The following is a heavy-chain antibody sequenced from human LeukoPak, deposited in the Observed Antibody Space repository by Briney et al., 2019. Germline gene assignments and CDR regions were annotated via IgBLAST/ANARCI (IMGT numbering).Heavy chain of an antibody. Sequence: PSETLSLTCAVYGGSFNSYYWNWIRQPPGKGLEWIGEINHSGTTNYNPSLKSRVTISVDTSKNQFSLKLNSVTAADTAVHYCAFDTSGGGYWGQGTLVTVSS. CDR1: GGSFNSYY. J-gene: IGHJ4*02. V-gene: IGHV4-34*01. CDR2: INHSGTT. D-gene: IGHD6-19*01. CDR3: AFDTSGGGY.